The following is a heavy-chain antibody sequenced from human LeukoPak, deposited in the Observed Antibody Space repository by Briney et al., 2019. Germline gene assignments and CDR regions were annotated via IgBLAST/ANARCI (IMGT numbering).Heavy chain of an antibody. D-gene: IGHD3-22*01. CDR2: IYSGGST. V-gene: IGHV3-53*01. CDR3: ARDRSTYYYDSSGYFS. CDR1: GFIVSSNY. J-gene: IGHJ4*02. Sequence: PGGSLRLSCAASGFIVSSNYMSWVRQAPGKGLEWVSVIYSGGSTYYADSVKGRFTISRDNSKNTLYLQMNSLRAEDTAVYYCARDRSTYYYDSSGYFSWGQGTLVTVSS.